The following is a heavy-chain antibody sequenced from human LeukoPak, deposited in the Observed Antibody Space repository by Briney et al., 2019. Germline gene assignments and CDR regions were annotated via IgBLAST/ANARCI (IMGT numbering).Heavy chain of an antibody. CDR3: ARLLWFGESNNWFDP. J-gene: IGHJ5*02. CDR1: GFTFSSYA. V-gene: IGHV3-23*01. Sequence: PGGSLRLSCAASGFTFSSYAMSWVRQAPGKGLEWVSAISGSGGSTYYADSVKGRFTISRDNSKNTLYLQMNSLRAEDTAVYYCARLLWFGESNNWFDPWGQGTLVTVSS. D-gene: IGHD3-10*01. CDR2: ISGSGGST.